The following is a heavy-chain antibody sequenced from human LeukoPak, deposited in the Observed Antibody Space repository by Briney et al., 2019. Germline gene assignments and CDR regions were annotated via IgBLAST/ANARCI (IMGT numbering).Heavy chain of an antibody. CDR2: IYSDGST. Sequence: GGSLRLSCAASGFTVSSNYMSWVRQAPGKGPEWVSVIYSDGSTCYADSVKGRFTISRDTSKNILYLQMNSLRTEDTAVYYCARDLAAGGTYPHYWGQGTLVSVSS. CDR3: ARDLAAGGTYPHY. V-gene: IGHV3-53*01. J-gene: IGHJ4*02. CDR1: GFTVSSNY. D-gene: IGHD6-13*01.